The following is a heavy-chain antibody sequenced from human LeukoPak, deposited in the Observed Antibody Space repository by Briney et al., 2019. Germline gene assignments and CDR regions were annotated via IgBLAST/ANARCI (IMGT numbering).Heavy chain of an antibody. D-gene: IGHD2-21*02. Sequence: SETLSLTCAVSGGSFSGYYWSWIRQPPGKELEWSGRVYSSGSSNYNPSLKSRVSISVDTSKNQFSLRLSSETAADTAVYYCARGGYCGGDCYFYYWGQGTLVTVSS. CDR2: VYSSGSS. CDR3: ARGGYCGGDCYFYY. V-gene: IGHV4-4*07. CDR1: GGSFSGYY. J-gene: IGHJ4*02.